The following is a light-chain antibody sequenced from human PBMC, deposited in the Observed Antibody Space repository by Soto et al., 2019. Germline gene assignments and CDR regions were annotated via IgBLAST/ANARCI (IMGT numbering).Light chain of an antibody. V-gene: IGKV3-11*01. J-gene: IGKJ4*01. CDR3: QQRSNWLT. CDR1: QSVSSY. Sequence: EIVLTQSPATLSLSPGERATLSCRASQSVSSYLAWYQQKPGQAPRLLIYDASNRATGIPARFSGSGSGTDFTLTINGLEPEDFAVYDCQQRSNWLTFGGGTKVEIK. CDR2: DAS.